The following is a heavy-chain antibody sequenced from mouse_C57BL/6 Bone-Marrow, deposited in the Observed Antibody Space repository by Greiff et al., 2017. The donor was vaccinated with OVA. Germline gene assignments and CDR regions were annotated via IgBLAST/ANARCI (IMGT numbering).Heavy chain of an antibody. D-gene: IGHD4-1*01. CDR1: GYAFSSSW. Sequence: VQLQQSGPELVKPGASVTISCKASGYAFSSSWMNWVKQRPGKGLEWIGRIYPGGGDTNYNGKFKGKATLTADKASSTAYMQLSSLTSEDSAVYFCARERNWVDYWGQGTTLTVAA. CDR2: IYPGGGDT. V-gene: IGHV1-82*01. J-gene: IGHJ2*01. CDR3: ARERNWVDY.